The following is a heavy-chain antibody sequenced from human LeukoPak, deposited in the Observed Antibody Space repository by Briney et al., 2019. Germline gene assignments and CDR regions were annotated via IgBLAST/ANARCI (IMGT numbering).Heavy chain of an antibody. CDR2: MNPNNSDI. J-gene: IGHJ1*01. Sequence: ASVKVSCKASGYTFTSYHINWVRQATGQGLEWVGWMNPNNSDIGYAQKFQGRVTITADESASTAYMELSSLRSEDTAVYYCARDSSDIRSLIAHWGQGTLVTVSS. CDR3: ARDSSDIRSLIAH. V-gene: IGHV1-8*01. D-gene: IGHD2-15*01. CDR1: GYTFTSYH.